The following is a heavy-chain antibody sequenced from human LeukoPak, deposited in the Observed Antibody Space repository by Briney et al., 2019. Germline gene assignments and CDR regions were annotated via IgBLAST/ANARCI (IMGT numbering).Heavy chain of an antibody. CDR3: ASYTSGYNGVAS. CDR2: IYFSGTT. D-gene: IGHD6-19*01. V-gene: IGHV4-59*08. CDR1: GGSMTDFY. Sequence: PSETLSLTCAVSGGSMTDFYWTWIRQPPGKRLEWIGFIYFSGTTIYNPSLKSRVTISLDKSNYQFSLKLTSVTAADTAVYYCASYTSGYNGVASWGQGTLVSVSS. J-gene: IGHJ4*02.